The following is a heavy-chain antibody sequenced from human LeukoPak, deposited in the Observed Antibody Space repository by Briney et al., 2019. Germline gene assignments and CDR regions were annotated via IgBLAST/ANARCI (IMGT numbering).Heavy chain of an antibody. Sequence: SETLSLTCTVSGGSISSYKWSWIRQPAGKGLEWIGRIYTSENTNYNASLKSRVTMSVNTSRNQFSLKVTSVTAADTAVYYCASGENAFNIWGQGTMVTVSS. CDR2: IYTSENT. J-gene: IGHJ3*02. CDR1: GGSISSYK. CDR3: ASGENAFNI. D-gene: IGHD4-17*01. V-gene: IGHV4-4*07.